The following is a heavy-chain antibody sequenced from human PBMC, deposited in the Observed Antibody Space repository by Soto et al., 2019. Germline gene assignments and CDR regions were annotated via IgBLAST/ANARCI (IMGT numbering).Heavy chain of an antibody. CDR1: RFTFSSYG. D-gene: IGHD5-18*01. J-gene: IGHJ4*02. CDR2: IWYDGSNK. Sequence: QVQLVESGGGVVQPGRSLRLSCAASRFTFSSYGTHWVRQAPGKGLEWVAVIWYDGSNKYYADSVKGRFTISRDNSKNTLYLQMNSLRVEDTAVYYCAISVDRGYDHWGRDTAMEKLDYWCQGTLVTVSS. V-gene: IGHV3-33*01. CDR3: AISVDRGYDHWGRDTAMEKLDY.